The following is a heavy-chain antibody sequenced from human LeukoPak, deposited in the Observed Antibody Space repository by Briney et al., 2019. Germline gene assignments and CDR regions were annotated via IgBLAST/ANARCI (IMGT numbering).Heavy chain of an antibody. Sequence: GGSLRLSCAASGFTFSDYSINWVRQAPGKGLEWVSSISSSGKNIFYADSVKGRFTISRDNANNSLFLQMNSLRAEDTALHYCAKGAGGTGYYAYYFDYWGQGTLVTVSS. CDR3: AKGAGGTGYYAYYFDY. CDR1: GFTFSDYS. V-gene: IGHV3-21*04. D-gene: IGHD3/OR15-3a*01. J-gene: IGHJ4*02. CDR2: ISSSGKNI.